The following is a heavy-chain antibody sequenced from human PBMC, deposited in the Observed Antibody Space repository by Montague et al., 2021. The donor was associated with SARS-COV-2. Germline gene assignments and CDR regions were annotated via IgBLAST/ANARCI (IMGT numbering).Heavy chain of an antibody. CDR1: GYTFTSYD. CDR3: ARAQYYYDSSGYYPAY. Sequence: SVKVSCKASGYTFTSYDINWVRQATGQGLEWMGWMNPNSGNTGYXQKFQDRVTMTRNTSISTAYMELSSLRSEDTAVYYCARAQYYYDSSGYYPAYWGQGTLVTVSS. D-gene: IGHD3-22*01. CDR2: MNPNSGNT. J-gene: IGHJ4*02. V-gene: IGHV1-8*01.